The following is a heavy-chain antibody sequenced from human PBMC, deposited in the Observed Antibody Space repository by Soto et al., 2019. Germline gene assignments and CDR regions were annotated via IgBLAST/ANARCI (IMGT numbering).Heavy chain of an antibody. CDR1: GFSFSSYA. Sequence: PGGSLRLSCAASGFSFSSYAMSWIRQPPGNGLYCIGYIYYSVSTNXXPSLNSRXXISVDTSKNHXSLKLXPGTAAYTAVYYCARAYGGYPDYWGQGALVTVSS. J-gene: IGHJ4*02. CDR3: ARAYGGYPDY. V-gene: IGHV4-59*01. CDR2: IYYSVST. D-gene: IGHD5-12*01.